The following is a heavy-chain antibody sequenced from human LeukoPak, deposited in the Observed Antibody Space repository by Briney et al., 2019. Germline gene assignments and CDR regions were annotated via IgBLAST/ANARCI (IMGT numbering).Heavy chain of an antibody. CDR3: TTFPGGPLDYYGSGSYRY. J-gene: IGHJ4*02. V-gene: IGHV3-15*01. D-gene: IGHD3-10*01. CDR1: GFTFSNAW. Sequence: PGGSLRLSCAASGFTFSNAWMSWVRQAPGKGLEWVGRIKSKTDGGTTDYAAPVKGRFTISRDDSKNTLYLQMNSLKTEDTAVYYCTTFPGGPLDYYGSGSYRYWGQGTLVTVSS. CDR2: IKSKTDGGTT.